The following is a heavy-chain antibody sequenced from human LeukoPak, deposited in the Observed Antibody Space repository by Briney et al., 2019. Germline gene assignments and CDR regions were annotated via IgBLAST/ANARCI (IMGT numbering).Heavy chain of an antibody. CDR3: ARLPIQKHPYDFWSANWFDP. J-gene: IGHJ5*02. V-gene: IGHV7-4-1*02. D-gene: IGHD3-3*01. CDR2: VNTNTGNP. Sequence: ASVKVSCKASGYTFTSYTMSWVRQAPGQGLEWMGWVNTNTGNPTYAQGFTGRFVFSSDTSVSTAYLQISSLKAEDTAVYHCARLPIQKHPYDFWSANWFDPWGQGTLVTVSS. CDR1: GYTFTSYT.